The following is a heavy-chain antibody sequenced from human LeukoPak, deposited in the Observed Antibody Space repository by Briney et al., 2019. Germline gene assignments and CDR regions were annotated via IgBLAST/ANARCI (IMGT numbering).Heavy chain of an antibody. CDR3: ARGSSTGTHGVY. V-gene: IGHV1-18*01. Sequence: ASVKVSCKPSGYTFTSYGISWERQAPGQMLEWMGWISAYNGNTNYAQKLQGRVTMTTDTSTSTAYMELRSLRSDDTAVYYCARGSSTGTHGVYWGQGTLVTVSS. CDR1: GYTFTSYG. CDR2: ISAYNGNT. J-gene: IGHJ4*02. D-gene: IGHD1-1*01.